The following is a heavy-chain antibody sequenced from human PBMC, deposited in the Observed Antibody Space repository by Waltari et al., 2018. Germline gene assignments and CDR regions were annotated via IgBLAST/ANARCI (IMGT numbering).Heavy chain of an antibody. CDR3: VGSSSSNRVWDY. CDR1: GEIFSSHS. Sequence: QVQLVQSGAEVRKPGSSVKLSCKTSGEIFSSHSFSWVRQAPGQGLQWMGEGMPIFGRVDSAQKLQDRVCISADASTRTADMELTSLRSEDTAMYYCVGSSSSNRVWDYWRPGTPVTVSS. J-gene: IGHJ4*02. V-gene: IGHV1-69*12. D-gene: IGHD6-13*01. CDR2: GMPIFGRV.